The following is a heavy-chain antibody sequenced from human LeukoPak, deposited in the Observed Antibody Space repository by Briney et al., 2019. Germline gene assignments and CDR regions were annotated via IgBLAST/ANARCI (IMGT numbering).Heavy chain of an antibody. CDR2: ISYDGSNK. J-gene: IGHJ4*02. CDR1: GFTFSSYG. Sequence: PGRSLRLSCAASGFTFSSYGMHWVRQAPGKGLEWVAVISYDGSNKYYADSVKGRFTISRDNSKNTLYLQMNSLRAEDTAVYYCAKETFSGWYWGQGTLVTVSS. D-gene: IGHD6-19*01. CDR3: AKETFSGWY. V-gene: IGHV3-30*18.